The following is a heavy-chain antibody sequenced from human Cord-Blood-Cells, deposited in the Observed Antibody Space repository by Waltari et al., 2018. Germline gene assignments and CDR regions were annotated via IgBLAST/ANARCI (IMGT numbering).Heavy chain of an antibody. CDR2: IRSKANSYAT. D-gene: IGHD5-12*01. CDR1: GLTCRGSA. CDR3: TSGYDDY. J-gene: IGHJ4*02. Sequence: EVQLVESGGGLVQPGGSLKLSCAASGLTCRGSAIHWVRQASGKGLEWVGRIRSKANSYATAYAASVKGRFTISRDDSKNTAYLQMNSLKTEDTAVYYCTSGYDDYWGQGTLVTVSS. V-gene: IGHV3-73*02.